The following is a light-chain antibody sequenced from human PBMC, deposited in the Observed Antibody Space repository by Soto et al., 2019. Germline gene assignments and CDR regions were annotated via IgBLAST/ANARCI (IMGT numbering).Light chain of an antibody. J-gene: IGLJ3*02. CDR3: QSYDSSTPLV. CDR1: TSDVGGYDY. V-gene: IGLV2-14*01. Sequence: QSALTQPASVSGSPGQSIAISCTGTTSDVGGYDYVSWYQQHPGKAPKVIIYEVTNRPSGVSTRFSGSKSGNTASLTISGLQADDEADYYCQSYDSSTPLVFGGGTKLTVL. CDR2: EVT.